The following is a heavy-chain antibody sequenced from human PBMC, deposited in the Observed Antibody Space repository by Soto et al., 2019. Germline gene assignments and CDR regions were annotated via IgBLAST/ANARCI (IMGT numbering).Heavy chain of an antibody. V-gene: IGHV3-23*01. CDR3: AKGKYSGSTPGSFIFDY. Sequence: GGSLRLSCAASGFTFSSYAMSWVRQAPGKGLEWVSAISGSGGSTYYADSVKGRFTISRDNSKNTLYLQMNSLRAEDTAVYYCAKGKYSGSTPGSFIFDYWGQGTLVTVSS. D-gene: IGHD1-26*01. CDR1: GFTFSSYA. CDR2: ISGSGGST. J-gene: IGHJ4*02.